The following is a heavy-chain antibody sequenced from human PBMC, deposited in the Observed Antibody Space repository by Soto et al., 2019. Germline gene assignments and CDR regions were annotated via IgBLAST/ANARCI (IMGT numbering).Heavy chain of an antibody. Sequence: GGSLRLSCTVSGFTFSRYYMNWVRQAPGKGLEWVSSISSNSSDIYYADSVKGRFTISRDNAKNSLYLQMNSLRAEDTAVYYCALGYSYGSGMDAWGQGTTVTVSS. J-gene: IGHJ6*02. CDR1: GFTFSRYY. CDR3: ALGYSYGSGMDA. CDR2: ISSNSSDI. D-gene: IGHD5-18*01. V-gene: IGHV3-21*01.